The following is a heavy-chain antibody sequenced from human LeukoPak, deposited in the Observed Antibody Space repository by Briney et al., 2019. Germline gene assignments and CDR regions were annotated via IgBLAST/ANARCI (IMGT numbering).Heavy chain of an antibody. CDR1: GGSISSYY. J-gene: IGHJ4*02. Sequence: SETLSLTCSVSGGSISSYYGSWIRQPPGMGLEWSGYIFYSGTTNYNTYPKSRVTIPVDTSKNQFSLRLTSVTAADTAVYYCARGWHGSGSPPVYWGRGTPVTVSS. CDR2: IFYSGTT. CDR3: ARGWHGSGSPPVY. V-gene: IGHV4-59*01. D-gene: IGHD3-10*01.